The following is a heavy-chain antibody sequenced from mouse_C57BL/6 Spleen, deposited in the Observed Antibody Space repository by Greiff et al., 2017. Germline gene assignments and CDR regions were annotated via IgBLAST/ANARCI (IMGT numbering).Heavy chain of an antibody. D-gene: IGHD2-4*01. CDR3: ARWKDYDVYAMDY. J-gene: IGHJ4*01. Sequence: VQLQESGAELVKPGASVKISCKASGYAFSSYWMNWVKQRPGKGLEWIGQIYPGDGDTNYNGKFKGKATLTADKSSSTAYMQLSSLTSEDSAVYFCARWKDYDVYAMDYWGQGTSVTVSS. CDR1: GYAFSSYW. CDR2: IYPGDGDT. V-gene: IGHV1-80*01.